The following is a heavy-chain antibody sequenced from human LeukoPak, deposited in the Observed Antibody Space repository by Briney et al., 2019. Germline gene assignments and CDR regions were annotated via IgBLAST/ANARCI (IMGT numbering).Heavy chain of an antibody. CDR2: IHYSGST. J-gene: IGHJ4*02. D-gene: IGHD5-24*01. CDR1: GGSISSGGYS. V-gene: IGHV4-61*08. CDR3: ARGPDDFDY. Sequence: SETLSLTCAVSGGSISSGGYSWSWIRQPPGKGLEWIGYIHYSGSTRYNPSLKSRVTISLDTPKNQFSLKVSSVNAADTAVYYCARGPDDFDYWGQGTLVTVSS.